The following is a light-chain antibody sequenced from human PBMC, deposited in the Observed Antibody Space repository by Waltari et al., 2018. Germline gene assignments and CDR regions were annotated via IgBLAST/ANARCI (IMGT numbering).Light chain of an antibody. J-gene: IGLJ3*02. CDR3: QSADSSGPYRV. CDR2: KDT. CDR1: DLQNQY. Sequence: SYELTQPPSVSVSPGPPARITCSADDLQNQYAHWYQQKPGQAPVLVIYKDTERPSGIPERFSGANSGTTVTLTISGVQAEDEADYYCQSADSSGPYRVFGGGTKLTVL. V-gene: IGLV3-25*03.